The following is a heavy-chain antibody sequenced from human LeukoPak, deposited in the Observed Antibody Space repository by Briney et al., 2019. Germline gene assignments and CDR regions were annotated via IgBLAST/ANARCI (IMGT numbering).Heavy chain of an antibody. D-gene: IGHD2-2*01. CDR2: INPNSGDT. V-gene: IGHV1-2*06. CDR1: GYTFTGYY. CDR3: ARDYCSSTGCLFDY. Sequence: ASVKVSCKASGYTFTGYYMHWVRQAPGQGLEWMGRINPNSGDTNYAQKFQGRVTMTRDTSISTAYVELSRLRSDDTAVYYCARDYCSSTGCLFDYWGQGTLVTVSS. J-gene: IGHJ4*02.